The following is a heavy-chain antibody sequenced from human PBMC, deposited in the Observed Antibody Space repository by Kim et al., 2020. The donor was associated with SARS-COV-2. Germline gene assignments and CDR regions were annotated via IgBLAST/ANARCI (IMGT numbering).Heavy chain of an antibody. CDR1: GGSFSTGGSISSGGYY. V-gene: IGHV4-31*03. Sequence: SETLSLTCIVSGGSFSTGGSISSGGYYWSWVRQQPGKGLEWIGYNSYTGGTFYNPSLKSRVTISLDTSKNHFSLNLNSVTGADTAVYYCTRVPAYGSGSYLVPYGMDVWGQGTTVIVSS. D-gene: IGHD3-10*01. CDR3: TRVPAYGSGSYLVPYGMDV. CDR2: NSYTGGT. J-gene: IGHJ6*02.